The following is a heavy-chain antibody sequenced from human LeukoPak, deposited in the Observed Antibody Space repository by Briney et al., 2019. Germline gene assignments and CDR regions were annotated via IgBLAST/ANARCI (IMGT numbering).Heavy chain of an antibody. CDR2: ISTLGST. CDR3: ARVAQYLVGASSTAFFEY. Sequence: SETLSLTCSVSGASINNYYWTWIRQLAGKGLEWIGHISTLGSTNYNPSLKSRVSMSVDTSNYHFSLKLTSVTAADTAIYYCARVAQYLVGASSTAFFEYWGQGTLVTVSS. CDR1: GASINNYY. V-gene: IGHV4-4*07. D-gene: IGHD1-26*01. J-gene: IGHJ4*02.